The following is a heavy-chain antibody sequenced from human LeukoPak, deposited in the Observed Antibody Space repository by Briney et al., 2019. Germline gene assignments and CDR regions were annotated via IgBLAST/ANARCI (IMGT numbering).Heavy chain of an antibody. J-gene: IGHJ5*02. V-gene: IGHV1-46*01. Sequence: ASVKVSCKAFGYTFTSNYMHWVQQAPGQGPEWMGVISPSGGSTTYAQKFQGRVTMTRDMSTSTDYMELSSLRSEDTAIYYCARDNSVGDNAWWFDPWGQGTWSPSPQ. CDR2: ISPSGGST. CDR3: ARDNSVGDNAWWFDP. D-gene: IGHD1-26*01. CDR1: GYTFTSNY.